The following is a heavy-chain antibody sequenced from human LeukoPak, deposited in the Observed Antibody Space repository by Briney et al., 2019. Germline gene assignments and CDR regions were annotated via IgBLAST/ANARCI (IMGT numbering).Heavy chain of an antibody. CDR3: VRDQGLTGYPDY. CDR2: FYSRGTT. Sequence: SETLSLTCSVSGGSITNYYWSWIRQPAGKGLEWIGRFYSRGTTYYNPPLRSRVSLSGDESKNQLSLKMYSVTAADTAVYYCVRDQGLTGYPDYWGQGTLVTVSP. D-gene: IGHD3-9*01. J-gene: IGHJ4*02. V-gene: IGHV4-4*07. CDR1: GGSITNYY.